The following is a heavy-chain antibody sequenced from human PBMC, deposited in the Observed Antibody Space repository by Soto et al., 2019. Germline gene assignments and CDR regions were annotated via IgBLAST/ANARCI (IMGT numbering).Heavy chain of an antibody. Sequence: QVQLQESGPRLVKPSQTLSLTCTVSGGSISSAGYYWSWIRQHPGTGLEWIGYIYYRGSTNYNPYLKSRVTMSVDTSRNQFSLRLSSLTAADTAMYYCARGEGGSYPLTDLDTWGQGILVTVSS. J-gene: IGHJ5*02. D-gene: IGHD1-26*01. CDR2: IYYRGST. CDR1: GGSISSAGYY. V-gene: IGHV4-31*03. CDR3: ARGEGGSYPLTDLDT.